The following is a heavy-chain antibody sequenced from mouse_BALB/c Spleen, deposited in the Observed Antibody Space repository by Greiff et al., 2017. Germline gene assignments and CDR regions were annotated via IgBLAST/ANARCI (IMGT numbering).Heavy chain of an antibody. Sequence: VKVVESGPGLVAPSQSLSITCTVSGFSLTSYGVHWVRQPPGKGLEWLGVIWAGGSTNYNSALMSRLSISKDNSKSQVFLTMNSLQTDDTAMYYCARFDGYTRYFDYWGQGTTLTVSA. J-gene: IGHJ2*01. CDR2: IWAGGST. CDR3: ARFDGYTRYFDY. V-gene: IGHV2-9*02. CDR1: GFSLTSYG. D-gene: IGHD2-3*01.